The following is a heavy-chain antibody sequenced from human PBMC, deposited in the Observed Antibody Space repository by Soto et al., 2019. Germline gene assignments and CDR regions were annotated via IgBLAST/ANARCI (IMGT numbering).Heavy chain of an antibody. CDR1: GFSFSSFW. CDR3: ARDVI. J-gene: IGHJ4*02. V-gene: IGHV3-7*05. CDR2: IKEDGSEK. Sequence: EVQLVESGGGLVQPGGSQRLSCAASGFSFSSFWMSWVRQASGKGLEWVAAIKEDGSEKNYVDSVRGRFTISRDNAKNSLYLQMNSLRADDTAVYYCARDVIWGQGSLVTVSS.